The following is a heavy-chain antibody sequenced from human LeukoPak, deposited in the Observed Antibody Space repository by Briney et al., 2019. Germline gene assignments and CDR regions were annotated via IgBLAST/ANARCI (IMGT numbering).Heavy chain of an antibody. CDR1: GFTFSSYG. J-gene: IGHJ4*02. V-gene: IGHV3-30*02. D-gene: IGHD3-22*01. Sequence: GGSLRLSCAASGFTFSSYGMHWVRQAPGKGLEWVAFIRYDGSNKYYADSVKGRFTISRDNSKNTLYLQMNSLRAEDTAVYYCAKDWYYDSSGYYPNLWYFDYWGQGTLVTVSS. CDR3: AKDWYYDSSGYYPNLWYFDY. CDR2: IRYDGSNK.